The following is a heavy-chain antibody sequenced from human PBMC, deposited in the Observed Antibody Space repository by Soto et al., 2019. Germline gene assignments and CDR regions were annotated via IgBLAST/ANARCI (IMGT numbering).Heavy chain of an antibody. Sequence: QVQLVQSGAEVKKPGASVKVSCKTFGYTFSGYYIHWVRQAPGQGLEWMGWINPSGGGTNYAQKFQGWVTMTRDTSISTAFMEVTRLKSDDTAVYYCTRGSPTTTPFDYWGQGTLVTVSS. V-gene: IGHV1-2*04. CDR3: TRGSPTTTPFDY. CDR1: GYTFSGYY. CDR2: INPSGGGT. J-gene: IGHJ4*02. D-gene: IGHD4-17*01.